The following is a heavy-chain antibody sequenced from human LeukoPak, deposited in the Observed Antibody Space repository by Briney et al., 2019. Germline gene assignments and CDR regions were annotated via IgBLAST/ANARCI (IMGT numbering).Heavy chain of an antibody. V-gene: IGHV3-74*01. CDR1: GFTFSSYW. Sequence: GGSLRLSCAASGFTFSSYWMHWVRQAPGKGLVWLSRVDSDGNITTYADSVRGRFTISRDNAKNTLYLQMNSLRAEDTAVYYCARRGLVPAFDIWGQGTMVSVTS. D-gene: IGHD3-10*02. CDR3: ARRGLVPAFDI. J-gene: IGHJ3*02. CDR2: VDSDGNIT.